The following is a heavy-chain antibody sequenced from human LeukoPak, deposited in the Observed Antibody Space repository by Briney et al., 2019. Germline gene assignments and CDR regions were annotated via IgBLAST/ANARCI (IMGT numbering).Heavy chain of an antibody. CDR2: IYYSGST. D-gene: IGHD6-6*01. CDR1: GGSISNYS. J-gene: IGHJ4*02. V-gene: IGHV4-59*13. Sequence: SETLSLTCTVSGGSISNYSWSWFRQPPGKGLGWIGYIYYSGSTNYNPSLKSRVTISIDTSKNQFSLKLSSLTAADTAVYYCAREFSAPFYYFDYWGQGTLVTVSS. CDR3: AREFSAPFYYFDY.